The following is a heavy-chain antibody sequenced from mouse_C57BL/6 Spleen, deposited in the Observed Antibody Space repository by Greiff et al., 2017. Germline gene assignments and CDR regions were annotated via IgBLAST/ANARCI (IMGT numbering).Heavy chain of an antibody. V-gene: IGHV2-2*01. Sequence: VQLQQSGPGLVQPSQSLSITCPASGFSLTSYGVHWVRQSPGKGLEWLGVIWRGGITDDNAAFIHRLGICKYNSKSQVFYKMNSLHADDTSIYYCARKHCYCLYYYAMDYWGQGTSVTVSS. CDR1: GFSLTSYG. D-gene: IGHD6-1*01. J-gene: IGHJ4*01. CDR3: ARKHCYCLYYYAMDY. CDR2: IWRGGIT.